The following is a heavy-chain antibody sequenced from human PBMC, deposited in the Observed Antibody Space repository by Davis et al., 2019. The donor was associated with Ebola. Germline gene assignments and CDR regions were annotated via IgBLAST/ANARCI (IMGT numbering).Heavy chain of an antibody. J-gene: IGHJ2*01. V-gene: IGHV3-13*01. D-gene: IGHD2-2*01. CDR1: EFTFSTYE. Sequence: GKSLKISCAASEFTFSTYEMHWVRQGPGKGLEWVAMVNTIGDTYYSDSVKGRFTASRDNDKNSFYLQMNSLTTGDTAVYFCARAFCSPSSCFWSLDVWGRGTLVTVSS. CDR2: VNTIGDT. CDR3: ARAFCSPSSCFWSLDV.